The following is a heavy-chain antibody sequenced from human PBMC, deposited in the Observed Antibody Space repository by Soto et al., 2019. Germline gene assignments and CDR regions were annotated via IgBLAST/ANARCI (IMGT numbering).Heavy chain of an antibody. Sequence: QVQLQQWGAGLLKPSETLSLTCAVYGGSFSGYYWSWIRQPPGKGLEWIGEINHSGSTNSNPSLKSRVTISVDTSKNQFSLKLSSVTAADTAVYYCARVGSSWYRLDYWGQGTLVTVSS. CDR3: ARVGSSWYRLDY. J-gene: IGHJ4*02. CDR1: GGSFSGYY. D-gene: IGHD6-13*01. CDR2: INHSGST. V-gene: IGHV4-34*01.